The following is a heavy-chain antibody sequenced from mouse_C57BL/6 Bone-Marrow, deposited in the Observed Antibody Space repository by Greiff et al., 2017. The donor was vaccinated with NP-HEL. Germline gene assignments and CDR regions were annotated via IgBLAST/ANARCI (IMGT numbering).Heavy chain of an antibody. V-gene: IGHV1-64*01. J-gene: IGHJ1*03. CDR2: IHPTSGST. CDR3: AYYSNYEWYYGV. D-gene: IGHD2-5*01. CDR1: GYTFTSYW. Sequence: VQLQQPGAELVKPGASVKLSCKASGYTFTSYWMHWVKQRPGQGLEWIGMIHPTSGSTNYNEKFKSKATLTVDKSSSTAYMQLSSLTSEDSAVYYCAYYSNYEWYYGVWGTGTTVTVSS.